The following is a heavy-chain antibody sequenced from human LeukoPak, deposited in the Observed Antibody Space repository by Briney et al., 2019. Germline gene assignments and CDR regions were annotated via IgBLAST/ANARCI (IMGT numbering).Heavy chain of an antibody. CDR2: IDCNDDK. D-gene: IGHD3-22*01. J-gene: IGHJ5*02. V-gene: IGHV2-5*01. CDR3: AHDRKGIGFGP. Sequence: SVPTLVNPTQTLTLTCTFSGFALSTTGVGVGWIRQPPGKALEWLAIIDCNDDKRYNPSLKTRLTITKDTHRNQVLHTMTKMDPVDTATYFCAHDRKGIGFGPWGQGTLVTVSS. CDR1: GFALSTTGVG.